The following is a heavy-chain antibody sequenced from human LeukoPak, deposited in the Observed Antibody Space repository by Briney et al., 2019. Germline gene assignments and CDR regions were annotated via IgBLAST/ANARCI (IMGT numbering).Heavy chain of an antibody. D-gene: IGHD2-2*01. J-gene: IGHJ4*02. CDR1: GYSISSGYY. V-gene: IGHV4-38-2*01. CDR3: ARTRREYQLMSFDY. Sequence: PSETLSLTRAVSGYSISSGYYWGWIRQPPVKGLEWIGSIYHSGSTYYNPSLKSRVTISVDTSKNQFSLKLSSVTAADTAVYYCARTRREYQLMSFDYWGQGTLVTVSS. CDR2: IYHSGST.